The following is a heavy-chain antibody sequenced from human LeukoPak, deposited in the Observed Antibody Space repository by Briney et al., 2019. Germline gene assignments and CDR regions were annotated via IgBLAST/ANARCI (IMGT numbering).Heavy chain of an antibody. CDR2: FSGDGGSR. CDR3: AKEARWVVVLGLYYYYGMDV. Sequence: GGSLRLSCAASGFTFDVYAMHCVRHAPGKGLEWVCLFSGDGGSRYYADSVKGRFTISRDNSKNSLYLQMNSLRTEDNALYYCAKEARWVVVLGLYYYYGMDVWGQGTTVTVSS. D-gene: IGHD2-2*01. J-gene: IGHJ6*02. CDR1: GFTFDVYA. V-gene: IGHV3-43*02.